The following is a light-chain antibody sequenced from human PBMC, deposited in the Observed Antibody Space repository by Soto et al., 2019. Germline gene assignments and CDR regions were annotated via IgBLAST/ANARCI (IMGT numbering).Light chain of an antibody. CDR1: QSVRSTF. CDR2: GAS. J-gene: IGKJ2*01. V-gene: IGKV3-20*01. CDR3: QQYHDSPMYT. Sequence: VLPQSPDTLSLSPGDRATLSCRASQSVRSTFLAWYQQKPGQAPRLLIYGASNRAAGIPDRFSGSAPGTEFTLTISRLEPDDSAVYYCQQYHDSPMYTFGQGTKLQIK.